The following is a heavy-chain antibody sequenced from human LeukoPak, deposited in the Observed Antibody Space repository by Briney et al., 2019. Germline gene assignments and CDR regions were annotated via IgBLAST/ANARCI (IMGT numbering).Heavy chain of an antibody. CDR2: ISSSSSYI. J-gene: IGHJ6*04. Sequence: GGSLRLSCAASGFTFSSYSMNWVRQAPGKGLEWVSSISSSSSYIYYADPVKGRFTISRDNAKNSLYLQMNSLRAEDTAVYYCARGLVAASFYYSGMDVWGEGTTVTASS. V-gene: IGHV3-21*01. D-gene: IGHD5-12*01. CDR1: GFTFSSYS. CDR3: ARGLVAASFYYSGMDV.